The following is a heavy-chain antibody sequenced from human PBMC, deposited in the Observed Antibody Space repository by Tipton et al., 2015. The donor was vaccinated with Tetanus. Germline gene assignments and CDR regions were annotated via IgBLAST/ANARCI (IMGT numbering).Heavy chain of an antibody. J-gene: IGHJ4*02. D-gene: IGHD2/OR15-2a*01. CDR2: IKEDGGEM. V-gene: IGHV3-7*01. Sequence: GSLRLSCVASGFTFRSYWMSWVRQAPGKGLEWVANIKEDGGEMYYADSVKGRFTISRDNARNSLSVHMNSLTAEDTAVYYCARLRVYCSTACYSREDYWGQGTLVTVSS. CDR3: ARLRVYCSTACYSREDY. CDR1: GFTFRSYW.